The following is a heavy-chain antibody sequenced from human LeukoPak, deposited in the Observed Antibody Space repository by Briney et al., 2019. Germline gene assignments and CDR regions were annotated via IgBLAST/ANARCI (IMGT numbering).Heavy chain of an antibody. D-gene: IGHD3-3*01. CDR2: FDPEDGET. CDR1: GYTLTELS. CDR3: ATRYDFWSGYNLYHFDY. Sequence: ASVKVSCKVSGYTLTELSMHWVRQAPGKGLEWMGGFDPEDGETIYAQKFQGRVTMTEDTSTDTAYMELSSLRSEDTAVYYCATRYDFWSGYNLYHFDYWGQGTLVTVSS. J-gene: IGHJ4*02. V-gene: IGHV1-24*01.